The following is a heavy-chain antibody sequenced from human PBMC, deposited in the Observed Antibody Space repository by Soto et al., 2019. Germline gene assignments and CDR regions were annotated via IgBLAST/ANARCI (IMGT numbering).Heavy chain of an antibody. V-gene: IGHV3-23*01. D-gene: IGHD3-22*01. CDR2: ISGSGGST. Sequence: PGGSLRLSCSASGFTVSIYAMSWVRQAPGKGLEWVSAISGSGGSTYYADSVKGWFTISRDNSKNTLYPQMNSLRAADTAVYYCAKATYYYDSSGYFPFDYWGQGTLVTVS. CDR1: GFTVSIYA. J-gene: IGHJ4*02. CDR3: AKATYYYDSSGYFPFDY.